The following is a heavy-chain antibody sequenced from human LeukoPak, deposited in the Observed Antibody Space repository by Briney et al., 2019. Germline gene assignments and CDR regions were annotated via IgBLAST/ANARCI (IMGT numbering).Heavy chain of an antibody. V-gene: IGHV3-23*01. D-gene: IGHD5-24*01. CDR1: GFTFSSYA. CDR3: AERMATITGFDY. CDR2: ISGSGGTT. Sequence: GGSLRLSCAASGFTFSSYAMSWVRQAPGKGLEWVSAISGSGGTTYYADSVKGRFTISRDNSKNTLYLQMNSLRAEDTAVYYCAERMATITGFDYWGQGTLVTVSS. J-gene: IGHJ4*02.